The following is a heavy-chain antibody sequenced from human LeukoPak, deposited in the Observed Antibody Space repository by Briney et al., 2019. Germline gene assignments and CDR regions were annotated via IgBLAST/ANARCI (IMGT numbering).Heavy chain of an antibody. CDR3: ASGPKLLPFDY. D-gene: IGHD2-15*01. CDR2: INPNSGGT. V-gene: IGHV1-2*02. Sequence: ASVNVSCKASGYTFTGYYMHWVRQATGQGREWMGWINPNSGGTNYAQKLQGRVTMTRDTSISTAYMELSRLRSDDTAVYYCASGPKLLPFDYWGQGTLVTVSS. CDR1: GYTFTGYY. J-gene: IGHJ4*02.